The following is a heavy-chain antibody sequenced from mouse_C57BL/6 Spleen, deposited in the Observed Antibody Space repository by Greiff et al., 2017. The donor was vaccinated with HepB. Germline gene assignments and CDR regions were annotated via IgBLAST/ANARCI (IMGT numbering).Heavy chain of an antibody. J-gene: IGHJ4*01. D-gene: IGHD2-4*01. V-gene: IGHV5-9*01. CDR3: ARRGYDYDYYAMDY. CDR1: GFTFSSYT. CDR2: ISGGGGNT. Sequence: EVMLVESGGGLVKPGGSLKLSCAASGFTFSSYTMSWVRQTPEKRLEWVATISGGGGNTYYPDSVKGRFTISRDNAKNTLYLQMSSLRSEDTALYYCARRGYDYDYYAMDYWGQGTSVTVSS.